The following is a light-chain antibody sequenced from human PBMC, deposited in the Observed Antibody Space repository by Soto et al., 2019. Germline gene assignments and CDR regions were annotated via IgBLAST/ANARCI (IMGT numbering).Light chain of an antibody. V-gene: IGLV1-44*01. Sequence: QSVLTQPPSASATPGQRVTIACSGGSSNIGSNTVNWYQQLPGTAPKLLMYSNNQRPSGVPDRFSGSKSGTSASLAISGLQSEDEADYYCATWDDSLNGLVFGGGTKLTVL. CDR3: ATWDDSLNGLV. J-gene: IGLJ3*02. CDR1: SSNIGSNT. CDR2: SNN.